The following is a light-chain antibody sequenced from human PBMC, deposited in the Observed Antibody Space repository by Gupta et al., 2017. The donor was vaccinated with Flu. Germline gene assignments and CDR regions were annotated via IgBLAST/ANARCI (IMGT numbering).Light chain of an antibody. V-gene: IGLV3-1*01. J-gene: IGLJ1*01. CDR3: QAWDSNTYV. CDR1: KLGSIY. CDR2: HNM. Sequence: SLELSQPPSVSVSPGPTATITCSGHKLGSIYASWYHQKTGQSPVQIIYHNMKRPSGIPERFSASNSGDTATLTIGGTQAIDDADYDCQAWDSNTYVFGSGTEVTVL.